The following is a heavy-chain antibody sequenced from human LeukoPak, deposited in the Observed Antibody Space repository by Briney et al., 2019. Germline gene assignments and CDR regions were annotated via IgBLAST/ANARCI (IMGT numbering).Heavy chain of an antibody. J-gene: IGHJ4*02. CDR1: GFTFSSYS. Sequence: GGSLRLSCAATGFTFSSYSMNWVRQAPGKGLEWVSSISSSSDYIDYADSVKGRFTISRDNAKNSLYLHTNSLRAEDTAVYYCAAGKWYGNFWGQGTLVTVSS. V-gene: IGHV3-21*01. CDR3: AAGKWYGNF. CDR2: ISSSSDYI. D-gene: IGHD2-15*01.